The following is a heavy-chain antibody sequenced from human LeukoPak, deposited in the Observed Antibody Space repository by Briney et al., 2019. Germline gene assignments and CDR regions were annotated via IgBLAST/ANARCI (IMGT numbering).Heavy chain of an antibody. Sequence: PSETLSLTCAVYGGSFSGYYWSWIRQPTGKGLEWIGEINHSGSTNYNPSLKSRVTISVDTSKNQFSLKLSSVTAADTAVYYCARGRGFDPWGQGTLVTVSS. CDR2: INHSGST. J-gene: IGHJ5*02. V-gene: IGHV4-34*01. CDR3: ARGRGFDP. CDR1: GGSFSGYY.